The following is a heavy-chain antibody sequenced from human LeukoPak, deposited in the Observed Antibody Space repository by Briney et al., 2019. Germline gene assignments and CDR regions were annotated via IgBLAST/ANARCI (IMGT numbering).Heavy chain of an antibody. Sequence: SVKVSCKASGGTFSSYAISWVRQAPGQGLKWMGGIIPIFGTANYAQKFQGRVTITADESTSTAYMELSSLRSEDMGVYYCARGVQNRGYYSDYWGQGTLVTVSS. V-gene: IGHV1-69*13. CDR2: IIPIFGTA. D-gene: IGHD3-10*01. CDR1: GGTFSSYA. CDR3: ARGVQNRGYYSDY. J-gene: IGHJ4*02.